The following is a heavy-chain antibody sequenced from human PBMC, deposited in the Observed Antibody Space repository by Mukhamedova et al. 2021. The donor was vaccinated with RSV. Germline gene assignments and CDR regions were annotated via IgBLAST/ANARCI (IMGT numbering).Heavy chain of an antibody. J-gene: IGHJ4*02. CDR2: T. D-gene: IGHD3-16*02. Sequence: TYYNPSLKSRVTISVDTSKNQFSLKLRSVTAADTAVYYCARLEYDYVWGSYRAGGFDYWGQGTLVTVSS. CDR3: ARLEYDYVWGSYRAGGFDY. V-gene: IGHV4-39*01.